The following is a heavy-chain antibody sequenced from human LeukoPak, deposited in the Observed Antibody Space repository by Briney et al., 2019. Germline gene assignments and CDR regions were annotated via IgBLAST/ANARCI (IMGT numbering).Heavy chain of an antibody. J-gene: IGHJ4*02. CDR1: AYSFSRDW. V-gene: IGHV5-51*01. CDR3: VRLYCDGTSCYKSFDD. D-gene: IGHD2-2*02. CDR2: IYAGDSDT. Sequence: GESLKISCKGSAYSFSRDWIGWVRQMPGKGLEWMGIIYAGDSDTRYSPSFQGQVTISADKSISTAYLQWSSLKTSDSAMYYCVRLYCDGTSCYKSFDDWGQGTLVTVSS.